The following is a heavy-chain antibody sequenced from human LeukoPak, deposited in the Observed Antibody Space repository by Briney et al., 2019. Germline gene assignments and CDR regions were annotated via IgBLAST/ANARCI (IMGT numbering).Heavy chain of an antibody. Sequence: LRLSCAASGFTFSSYGMSWVRQPPGKGLEWIGEINHSGSTNYNPSLKSRVTISVDTSKNQFSLKLSSVTAADTAVYYCARHQAPLLWFGAPRSMWFGPWGQGTLVTVSS. V-gene: IGHV4-34*01. CDR2: INHSGST. J-gene: IGHJ5*02. CDR1: GFTFSSYG. CDR3: ARHQAPLLWFGAPRSMWFGP. D-gene: IGHD3-10*01.